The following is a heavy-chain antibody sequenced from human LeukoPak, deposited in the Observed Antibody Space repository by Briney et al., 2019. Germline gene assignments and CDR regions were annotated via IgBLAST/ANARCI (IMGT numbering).Heavy chain of an antibody. CDR1: GFTFSNYA. V-gene: IGHV3-23*01. CDR2: IGGRGDST. Sequence: GGSLRLSCAASGFTFSNYAMSWVRQAPGKGLEWVSGIGGRGDSTYYADSVKGRFTISRDNSKNTLYLQLNSLRDEDTAIYYCAKDYGGCSGGSCYSSFDYWGQGTLATVSS. D-gene: IGHD2-15*01. J-gene: IGHJ4*02. CDR3: AKDYGGCSGGSCYSSFDY.